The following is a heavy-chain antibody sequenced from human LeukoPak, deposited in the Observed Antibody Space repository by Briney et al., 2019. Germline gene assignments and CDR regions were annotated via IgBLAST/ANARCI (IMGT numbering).Heavy chain of an antibody. Sequence: SETLSLTCTVSGCSLNSNSQYWRWLRQPPGKGLEWIGRVYYTGSTDYNPSLQTRVTISVDTSRNQLSLRLNSVTAPDAAVYYCARHQYFYGFSGYLFDSWGQGVLVTVSS. V-gene: IGHV4-39*01. CDR1: GCSLNSNSQY. CDR3: ARHQYFYGFSGYLFDS. D-gene: IGHD3-10*01. J-gene: IGHJ4*02. CDR2: VYYTGST.